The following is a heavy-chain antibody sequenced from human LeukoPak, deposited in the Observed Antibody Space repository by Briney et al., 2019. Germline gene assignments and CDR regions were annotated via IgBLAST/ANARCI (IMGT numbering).Heavy chain of an antibody. J-gene: IGHJ4*02. Sequence: PGGSLRLSCEVSGFSFSSYGMGWVRQAPGKGLEWVSLISGSGSSTLYADSVKGRFTISRDNSKNTLYLQMNSLRAEDTAVYFCAKDKLWGSAYYYYFDHWGQGTLVTVSS. CDR3: AKDKLWGSAYYYYFDH. D-gene: IGHD3-3*01. CDR2: ISGSGSST. CDR1: GFSFSSYG. V-gene: IGHV3-23*01.